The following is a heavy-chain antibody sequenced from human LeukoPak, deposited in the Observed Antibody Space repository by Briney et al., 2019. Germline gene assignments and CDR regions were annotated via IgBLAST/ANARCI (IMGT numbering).Heavy chain of an antibody. D-gene: IGHD3-22*01. J-gene: IGHJ4*02. CDR3: VRARAYHLYDYDTSGSNTPDY. Sequence: PGGSLRLSCIASGFTFSTYWMYWVRQAPGKGLVWLSRINSDGSGTSYADSVKGRFTISRDNARNTLYLQMNSLRVEDTAVYYCVRARAYHLYDYDTSGSNTPDYWGQGTLVTVSS. CDR1: GFTFSTYW. V-gene: IGHV3-74*01. CDR2: INSDGSGT.